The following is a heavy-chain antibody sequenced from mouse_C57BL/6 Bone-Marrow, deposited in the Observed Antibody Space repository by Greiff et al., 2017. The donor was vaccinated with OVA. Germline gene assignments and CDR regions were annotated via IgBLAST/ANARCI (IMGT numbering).Heavy chain of an antibody. CDR2: IDPSDSYT. V-gene: IGHV1-69*01. CDR1: GYTFTSYW. D-gene: IGHD1-1*01. J-gene: IGHJ4*01. Sequence: QVQLQQPGAELVMPGASVKLSCKASGYTFTSYWMHWVKQRPGQGLEWIGEIDPSDSYTNYNQKFKGKSTLTVDKSTSTAYMQLSSLTSEDSAVYYCARPFYYDSSKSWGQGTSVTVSS. CDR3: ARPFYYDSSKS.